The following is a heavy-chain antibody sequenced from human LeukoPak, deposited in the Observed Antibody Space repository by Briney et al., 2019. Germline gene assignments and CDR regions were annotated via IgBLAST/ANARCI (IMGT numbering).Heavy chain of an antibody. CDR3: ASSSSWLNWFDP. CDR1: GGSFSGYY. J-gene: IGHJ5*02. V-gene: IGHV4-34*01. Sequence: SETLSLTCAVYGGSFSGYYWSWIRQPPGKGLEWIGEINHSGSTNYNPSLKSRVTISVDTSKNQFSLKLSSVTAADTAVYYCASSSSWLNWFDPWGQGTLVTVSS. D-gene: IGHD6-13*01. CDR2: INHSGST.